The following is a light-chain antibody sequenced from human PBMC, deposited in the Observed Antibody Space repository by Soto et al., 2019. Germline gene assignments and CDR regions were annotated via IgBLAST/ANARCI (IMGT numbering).Light chain of an antibody. J-gene: IGKJ2*01. Sequence: DIQMTQSPSSLSASVGDRVTISCRASQGIGNDLGWHQQKPGKAPKRLIYAASSLQSGVPSRFSGSGSGTEFTLTISSLQPEDFATYYCLQYSSYPYTFGQCTKLEI. V-gene: IGKV1-17*01. CDR2: AAS. CDR3: LQYSSYPYT. CDR1: QGIGND.